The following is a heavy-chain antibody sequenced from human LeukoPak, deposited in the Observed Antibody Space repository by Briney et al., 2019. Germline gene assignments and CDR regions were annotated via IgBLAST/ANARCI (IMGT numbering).Heavy chain of an antibody. CDR2: IRYDGSNK. CDR1: GFTFSSYG. V-gene: IGHV3-30*02. Sequence: TGGSLRLSCAASGFTFSSYGMHWVRQAPGKGLEWVAFIRYDGSNKYYADSVNGRFTISRDNSKNTLYLQMNSLRAEDTAVYYCAKALSGYKPPNYYYYMDVWGKGTTVTVSS. CDR3: AKALSGYKPPNYYYYMDV. J-gene: IGHJ6*03. D-gene: IGHD3-3*01.